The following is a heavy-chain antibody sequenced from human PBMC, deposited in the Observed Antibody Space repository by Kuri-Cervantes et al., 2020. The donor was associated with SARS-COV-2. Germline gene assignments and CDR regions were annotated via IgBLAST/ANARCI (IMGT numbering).Heavy chain of an antibody. Sequence: ASVKVSCKASGYTFTGYYMHWVRQAPGQGLEWMGRINPNSGGTNYAQKFQGRVTMTRDTSISTAYMELSRLRSDDTVVYYCARERRDGYKGGPYGMDVWGQGTMVTVSS. CDR2: INPNSGGT. D-gene: IGHD5-24*01. CDR3: ARERRDGYKGGPYGMDV. V-gene: IGHV1-2*05. J-gene: IGHJ6*02. CDR1: GYTFTGYY.